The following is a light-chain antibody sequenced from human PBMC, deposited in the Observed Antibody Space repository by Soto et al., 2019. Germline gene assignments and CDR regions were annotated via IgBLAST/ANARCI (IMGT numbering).Light chain of an antibody. CDR3: SSYTSSSTYV. CDR1: SSDVGGYNY. V-gene: IGLV2-8*01. CDR2: EVS. J-gene: IGLJ1*01. Sequence: SVLTQPPSASGSPGQSVTISCTGTSSDVGGYNYVSWYQQHPGKAPKLMIYEVSKRPSGVPDRFSGSKSDNTAYLTVSGPQAEDEADYYCSSYTSSSTYVFGTGTKVTVL.